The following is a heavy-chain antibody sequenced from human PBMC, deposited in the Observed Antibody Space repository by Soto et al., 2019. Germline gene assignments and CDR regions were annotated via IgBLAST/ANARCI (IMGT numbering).Heavy chain of an antibody. V-gene: IGHV3-30-3*01. CDR1: GFTFSSYA. CDR2: ISYDGSNK. Sequence: VGSLILSFAASGFTFSSYAMHWVRQAPGKGLEWVAVISYDGSNKYYADSVKGRFTISRDNSKNTLYLQMNSLRAEDTAVYYCAGSENYYDSSGYYYGAFYIWGQGTMVTVPS. CDR3: AGSENYYDSSGYYYGAFYI. D-gene: IGHD3-22*01. J-gene: IGHJ3*02.